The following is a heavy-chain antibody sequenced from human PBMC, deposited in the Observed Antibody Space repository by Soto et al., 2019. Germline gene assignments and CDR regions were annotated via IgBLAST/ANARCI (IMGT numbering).Heavy chain of an antibody. CDR1: EGTFNSYA. D-gene: IGHD6-13*01. CDR2: IIPYYNTL. Sequence: QAQVVQSGAEVRKPGSSVKLSCKASEGTFNSYAIAWVRQAPGQGLAWMGGIIPYYNTLNYAQKFQDRVTITAEDYTNTVYMELSSLRADDTAVYFCASGASRWYPYFFDSWAQGTLVTVSS. V-gene: IGHV1-69*01. CDR3: ASGASRWYPYFFDS. J-gene: IGHJ4*02.